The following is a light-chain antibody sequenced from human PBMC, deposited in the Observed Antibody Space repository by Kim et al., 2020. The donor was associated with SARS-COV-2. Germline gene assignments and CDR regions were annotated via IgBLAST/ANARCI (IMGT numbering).Light chain of an antibody. CDR2: DAS. Sequence: SASVGDKVTITGRASQRISGGVAWYQQKPGKAPKLLIYDASSLESGVPSRFSGSGSGTDFTLIVSSLQPDDFATYYCQQYSNRWTFGQGTKVDIK. V-gene: IGKV1-5*01. CDR3: QQYSNRWT. J-gene: IGKJ1*01. CDR1: QRISGG.